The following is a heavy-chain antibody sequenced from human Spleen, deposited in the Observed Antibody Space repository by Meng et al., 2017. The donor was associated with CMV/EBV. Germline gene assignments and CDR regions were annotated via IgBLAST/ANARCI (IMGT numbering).Heavy chain of an antibody. J-gene: IGHJ5*02. CDR3: VRDLMAMNLGTWFDP. D-gene: IGHD5-24*01. V-gene: IGHV7-4-1*02. Sequence: SGYTFTKYAMNWVRQAPGQGLEWMGWINPNTGNPTYAQGFTGRFVFSSDTSVSTAYLQISSLKAEDTAVYYCVRDLMAMNLGTWFDPWGQGTLVTVSS. CDR1: GYTFTKYA. CDR2: INPNTGNP.